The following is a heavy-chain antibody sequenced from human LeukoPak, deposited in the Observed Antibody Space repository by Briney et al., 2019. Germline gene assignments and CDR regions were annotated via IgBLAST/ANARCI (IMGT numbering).Heavy chain of an antibody. CDR2: FDPEDGET. CDR1: GYTLTELS. J-gene: IGHJ5*02. V-gene: IGHV1-24*01. D-gene: IGHD2-2*01. CDR3: AREDCSSTSCYGDGWFDP. Sequence: ASVKVSCKVSGYTLTELSMHWVRQAPGKGLEWMGGFDPEDGETIYAQKFQGRVTMTEDTSTDTAYMELSSLRSEDTAVYYCAREDCSSTSCYGDGWFDPWGQGTLVTVSS.